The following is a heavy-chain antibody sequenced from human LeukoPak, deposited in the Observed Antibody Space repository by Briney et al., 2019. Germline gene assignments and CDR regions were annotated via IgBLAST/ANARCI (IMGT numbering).Heavy chain of an antibody. CDR1: GFTFSTYS. Sequence: PGGSLRLSCAASGFTFSTYSMNWVRQAPGNGLEWVSNISSSSVAIYHADSVKGRFTISRDNAKNSLYLQMNSLRAEDTAVYYCARGGLSSAASFDYWGQGTLVTVSS. D-gene: IGHD6-19*01. CDR3: ARGGLSSAASFDY. V-gene: IGHV3-48*01. CDR2: ISSSSVAI. J-gene: IGHJ4*02.